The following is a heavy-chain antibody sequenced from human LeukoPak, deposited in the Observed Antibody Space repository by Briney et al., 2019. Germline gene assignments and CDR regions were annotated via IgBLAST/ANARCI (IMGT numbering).Heavy chain of an antibody. J-gene: IGHJ4*02. CDR1: GFAFESFT. Sequence: GGSLRLSCAGSGFAFESFTMTWVRQAPGKGLGWVSFISDTGRDINYADSVRGRFTISRDNTKNSLFLQMDSLRVEDTAIYYCAKGLFSAYDKYLDSWGQGTLVTVSS. CDR3: AKGLFSAYDKYLDS. D-gene: IGHD5-12*01. CDR2: ISDTGRDI. V-gene: IGHV3-21*04.